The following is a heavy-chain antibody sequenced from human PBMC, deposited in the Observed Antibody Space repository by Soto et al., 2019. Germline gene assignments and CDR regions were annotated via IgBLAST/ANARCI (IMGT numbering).Heavy chain of an antibody. D-gene: IGHD6-6*01. CDR3: ARDRESSSSFVSSYYYYGMDV. CDR1: GFTFSSYS. CDR2: ISGSSNYI. Sequence: PGGSLRLSCAASGFTFSSYSMNWVRQAPGKGLEWVSSISGSSNYIYYAGSLKGRFTISRDNARNSMYLQMNSLRAEDTAVYYCARDRESSSSFVSSYYYYGMDVWGQGTTVTVSS. V-gene: IGHV3-21*01. J-gene: IGHJ6*02.